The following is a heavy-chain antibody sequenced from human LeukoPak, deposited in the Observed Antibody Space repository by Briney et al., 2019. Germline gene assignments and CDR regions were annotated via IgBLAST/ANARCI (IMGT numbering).Heavy chain of an antibody. Sequence: GRSLRLSCAASGFTLSNYAMHWVRQAPGKGLEWVTLISYDGRNKYYADSVKGRFTVSRDNSKNTLHLQMNRLSAEDTAVYYCARDWESYYDCSGDYMGYWGQGTLVTVSS. J-gene: IGHJ4*02. D-gene: IGHD3-22*01. CDR2: ISYDGRNK. V-gene: IGHV3-30*04. CDR1: GFTLSNYA. CDR3: ARDWESYYDCSGDYMGY.